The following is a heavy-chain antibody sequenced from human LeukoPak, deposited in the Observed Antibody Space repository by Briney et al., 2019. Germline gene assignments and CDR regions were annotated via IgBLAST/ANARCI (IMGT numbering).Heavy chain of an antibody. Sequence: GGSLRLSCAASGFTFSSYGMYWVRQAPGKGLEWVAFIRYDGSNKYYADSVKGRFTISRDNSKNTLYLQMNSLRAEDTAVYYCAKDGGYCSSTSCQNYYYYMDVWGKGTTVTVSS. V-gene: IGHV3-30*02. J-gene: IGHJ6*03. CDR1: GFTFSSYG. D-gene: IGHD2-2*03. CDR3: AKDGGYCSSTSCQNYYYYMDV. CDR2: IRYDGSNK.